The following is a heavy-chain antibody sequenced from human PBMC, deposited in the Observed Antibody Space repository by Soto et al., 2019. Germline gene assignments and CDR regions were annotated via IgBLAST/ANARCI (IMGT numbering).Heavy chain of an antibody. J-gene: IGHJ4*02. D-gene: IGHD3-3*01. CDR3: ARGNFGVGSGPAHFDY. V-gene: IGHV3-53*01. Sequence: EVQLVESGGGLIQPGGSLRLSCAASGFTVSSNYMSWVRQAPGKGLEWVSVIYSGGSTYYADSVKGRFTISRDNSKNTQYLQMNSLRAEDTAVYYCARGNFGVGSGPAHFDYWGQGTLVTVSS. CDR1: GFTVSSNY. CDR2: IYSGGST.